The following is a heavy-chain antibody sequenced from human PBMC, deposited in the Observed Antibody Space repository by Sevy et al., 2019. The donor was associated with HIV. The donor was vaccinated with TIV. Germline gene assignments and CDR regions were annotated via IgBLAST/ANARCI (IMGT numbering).Heavy chain of an antibody. CDR3: ARDLYPTPDYYDSSGALDY. V-gene: IGHV3-33*01. CDR2: IWYDGSNK. Sequence: GGSLRLSCAASGFTFSSYGMHWVRQAPGKGLEWVAVIWYDGSNKYYADSVKGRFTISGDNSKNTLYLQMNSMKAEDTAVYYCARDLYPTPDYYDSSGALDYWGQGTLVTVSS. J-gene: IGHJ4*02. D-gene: IGHD3-22*01. CDR1: GFTFSSYG.